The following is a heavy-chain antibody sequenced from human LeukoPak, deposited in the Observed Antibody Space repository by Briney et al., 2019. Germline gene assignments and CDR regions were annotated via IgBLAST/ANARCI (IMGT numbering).Heavy chain of an antibody. D-gene: IGHD2-2*01. CDR2: MNPNSGNT. CDR3: ARVGYCSSTSCAAPDY. CDR1: GYTFTSYD. J-gene: IGHJ4*02. V-gene: IGHV1-8*01. Sequence: ASVKVSCKASGYTFTSYDINWVRQATGQGLEWMGWMNPNSGNTGYAQKFQGRVTMTRNTSISTAYMELSSLRSEDTAVYYCARVGYCSSTSCAAPDYWGQGTLVTVSS.